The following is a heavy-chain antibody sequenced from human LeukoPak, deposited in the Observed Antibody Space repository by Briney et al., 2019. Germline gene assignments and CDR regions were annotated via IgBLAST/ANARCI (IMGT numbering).Heavy chain of an antibody. Sequence: GGSLRLSCAASGFTFSSYAMHWVRQAPGKGLEWVAVISYDGSNKYYADSVKGRFTFSRDNSKNTLYLQMNSLRAEDTAVYYCAGLLGWPLDYWGQGTLVTVSS. CDR2: ISYDGSNK. CDR3: AGLLGWPLDY. V-gene: IGHV3-30-3*01. D-gene: IGHD2-15*01. J-gene: IGHJ4*02. CDR1: GFTFSSYA.